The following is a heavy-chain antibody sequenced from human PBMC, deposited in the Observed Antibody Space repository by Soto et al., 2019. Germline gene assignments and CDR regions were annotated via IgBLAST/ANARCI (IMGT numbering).Heavy chain of an antibody. D-gene: IGHD6-6*01. J-gene: IGHJ3*02. Sequence: GGSLRLSCAASGFTFSSYDMHWVRQATGKGLEWVSAIGTAGDTYYPGSVKGRFTISRENAKNSLYLQMNSLRAGDTAVYSCARCLAEYSSSSGAFDIWGQGTMVTVSS. CDR3: ARCLAEYSSSSGAFDI. V-gene: IGHV3-13*01. CDR2: IGTAGDT. CDR1: GFTFSSYD.